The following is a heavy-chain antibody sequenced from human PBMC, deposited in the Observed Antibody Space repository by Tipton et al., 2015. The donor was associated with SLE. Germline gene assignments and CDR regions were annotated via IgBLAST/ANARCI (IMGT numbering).Heavy chain of an antibody. Sequence: SLRLSCAASGFTVSSNYMRWVRQAPGKGLEWVSVIYTGGTTSYADSVKGRFTISRDNSKNTLYLQMNSLRAEDTAVYYCARDRLVPYYYYMDVWGKGTTVTVSS. V-gene: IGHV3-66*01. CDR2: IYTGGTT. CDR3: ARDRLVPYYYYMDV. J-gene: IGHJ6*03. CDR1: GFTVSSNY.